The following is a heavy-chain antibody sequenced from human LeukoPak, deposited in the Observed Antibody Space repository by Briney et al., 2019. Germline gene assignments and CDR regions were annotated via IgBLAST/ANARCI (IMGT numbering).Heavy chain of an antibody. V-gene: IGHV4-34*01. CDR3: ARNYCSSTSCFPFDY. J-gene: IGHJ4*02. D-gene: IGHD2-2*01. Sequence: SETLSFTCAVYGGSFSGYYWSWIRQPPGKGLEWIGEINLSGSTNYNPSLKSRVTISVDTSKNQFSLKLSSVTAADTAVYYCARNYCSSTSCFPFDYWGQGTLVTVSS. CDR1: GGSFSGYY. CDR2: INLSGST.